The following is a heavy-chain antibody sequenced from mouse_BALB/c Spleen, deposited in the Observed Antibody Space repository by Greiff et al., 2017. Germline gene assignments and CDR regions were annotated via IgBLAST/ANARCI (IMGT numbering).Heavy chain of an antibody. D-gene: IGHD2-2*01. CDR2: ISSGSSTI. CDR1: GFTFSSFG. CDR3: ARDGYDGDYFDY. Sequence: EVHLVESGGGLVQPGGSRKLSCAASGFTFSSFGMHWVRQAPEKGLEWVAYISSGSSTIYYADTVKGRFTISRDNPKNTLFLQMTSLRSEDTAMYYCARDGYDGDYFDYWGQGTTLTVSS. J-gene: IGHJ2*01. V-gene: IGHV5-17*02.